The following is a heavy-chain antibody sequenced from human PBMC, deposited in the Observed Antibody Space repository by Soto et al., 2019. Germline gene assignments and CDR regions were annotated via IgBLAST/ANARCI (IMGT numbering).Heavy chain of an antibody. CDR2: ISYDGSNK. D-gene: IGHD5-18*01. CDR1: GFTFSSYA. CDR3: AREYSYGYFWFDP. V-gene: IGHV3-30-3*01. J-gene: IGHJ5*02. Sequence: PGGSLRLSCAASGFTFSSYAMHWVRQAPGKGLEWVAVISYDGSNKYYADSVKGRFTISRDNSKNTLYLQMNSLRAEDTAVYYCAREYSYGYFWFDPWGQGTLVTVSS.